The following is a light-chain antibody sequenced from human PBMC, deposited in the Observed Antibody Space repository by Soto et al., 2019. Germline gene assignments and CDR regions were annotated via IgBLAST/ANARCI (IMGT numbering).Light chain of an antibody. J-gene: IGKJ3*01. CDR1: QSVGSTY. V-gene: IGKV3-20*01. Sequence: EIVLTQSPGTLSLSPGERATLSCRASQSVGSTYLAWSQQKPGQAPKLLIYGVSSRATGIPDRFSGSGSGTDFPLTISRLEPEDFAVYYCQQYGTSPLTFGPGTKVDL. CDR2: GVS. CDR3: QQYGTSPLT.